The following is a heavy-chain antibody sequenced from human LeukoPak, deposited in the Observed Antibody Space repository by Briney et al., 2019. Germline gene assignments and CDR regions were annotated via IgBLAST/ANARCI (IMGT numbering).Heavy chain of an antibody. CDR3: ARSGYSYGDVDY. Sequence: SETLSLTCTVSGGSISSHYWSWIRQPPGKGLEWIGYIYYSGSTNYNPSLKSRVTISVDTSKNQFSLKLSSVTAADTAVYYCARSGYSYGDVDYWGQGTLVTVSS. CDR1: GGSISSHY. V-gene: IGHV4-59*11. CDR2: IYYSGST. J-gene: IGHJ4*02. D-gene: IGHD5-18*01.